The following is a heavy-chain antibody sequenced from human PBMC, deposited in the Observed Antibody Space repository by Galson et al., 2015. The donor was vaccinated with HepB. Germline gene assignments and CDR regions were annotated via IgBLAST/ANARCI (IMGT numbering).Heavy chain of an antibody. V-gene: IGHV3-73*01. CDR1: GFTFSGSA. CDR3: TRCATTSGSCY. Sequence: SLRLSCAASGFTFSGSAMHWVRQASGKGLEWVGRIRSKANSYATAYAASVKGRFTISRDDSKNTAYLQMNSLKTEDTAVYYCTRCATTSGSCYWGQGTLVTVSS. CDR2: IRSKANSYAT. D-gene: IGHD5-12*01. J-gene: IGHJ4*02.